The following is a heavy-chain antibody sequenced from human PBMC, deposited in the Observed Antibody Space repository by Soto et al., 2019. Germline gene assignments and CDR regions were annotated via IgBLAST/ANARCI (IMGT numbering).Heavy chain of an antibody. D-gene: IGHD1-26*01. V-gene: IGHV3-21*01. CDR1: GFPFSDNS. CDR3: ARQRDGREEDY. Sequence: GWSLRLSCAASGFPFSDNSMKWVRQAPGKGLEWVSSISSTSIYIFYADSLKGRFTISRDNAKNSLYLQMNSLRAEDTAVYYCARQRDGREEDYWGQGTLDTVSS. CDR2: ISSTSIYI. J-gene: IGHJ4*02.